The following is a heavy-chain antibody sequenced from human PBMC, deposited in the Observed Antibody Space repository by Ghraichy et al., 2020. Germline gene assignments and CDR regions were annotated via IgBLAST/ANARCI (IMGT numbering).Heavy chain of an antibody. CDR3: ASFEAKLIAAGLAYYYYYGMDV. J-gene: IGHJ6*02. CDR2: INPNSGGT. D-gene: IGHD6-13*01. Sequence: ASVKVSCKASGYTFTGYYMHWVRQAPGQGLEWMGWINPNSGGTNYAQKFQGRVTMTRDTSISTAYMELSRLRSDDMAVYYCASFEAKLIAAGLAYYYYYGMDVWGQGTTVTVSS. CDR1: GYTFTGYY. V-gene: IGHV1-2*02.